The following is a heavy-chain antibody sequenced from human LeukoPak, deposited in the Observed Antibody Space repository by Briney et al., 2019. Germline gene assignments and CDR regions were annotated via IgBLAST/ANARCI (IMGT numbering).Heavy chain of an antibody. Sequence: ASVKVSCKASGYTFTNYAISWVRQAPGRGLEWMGWISAYQGNTNYAQNVQGRVTMTTDTSTTTAYMELRSLRSDDTAVYYCARGPYCSSTTCNRGTFDIWGQGTLVTVSS. CDR1: GYTFTNYA. CDR3: ARGPYCSSTTCNRGTFDI. J-gene: IGHJ3*02. D-gene: IGHD2-2*02. CDR2: ISAYQGNT. V-gene: IGHV1-18*01.